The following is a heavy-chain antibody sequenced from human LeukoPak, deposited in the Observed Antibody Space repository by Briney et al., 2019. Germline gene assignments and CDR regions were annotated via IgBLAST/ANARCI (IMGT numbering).Heavy chain of an antibody. CDR3: ANEVQGYFDY. V-gene: IGHV3-64*01. J-gene: IGHJ4*02. CDR1: GFTFSSYA. CDR2: ISSNGGST. Sequence: GGSLRLSCAASGFTFSSYAMHWVRQAPGKGLEYVSAISSNGGSTYYANSVKGRFTISRDNSKNTLYLQMGSLRAEDMAVYYCANEVQGYFDYWGQGTLVTVSS.